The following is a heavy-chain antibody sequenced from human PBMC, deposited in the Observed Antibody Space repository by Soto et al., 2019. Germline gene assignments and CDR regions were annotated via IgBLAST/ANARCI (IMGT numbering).Heavy chain of an antibody. J-gene: IGHJ4*02. CDR3: ATGPHIVVVTAPIDY. CDR1: GFIFSTYT. V-gene: IGHV3-23*01. CDR2: ISGSGGST. Sequence: GGSLRLSCAASGFIFSTYTMTWVRQAPGKGLEWVSGISGSGGSTYYADSVKGRFAISRDNSKNTLSLQLNSLRAEDTAVYYCATGPHIVVVTAPIDYWGQGTLVTVSS. D-gene: IGHD2-21*02.